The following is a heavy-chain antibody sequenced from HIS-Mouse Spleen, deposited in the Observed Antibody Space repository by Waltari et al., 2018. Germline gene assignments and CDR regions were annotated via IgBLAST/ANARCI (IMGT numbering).Heavy chain of an antibody. CDR3: AREIPYSSSWYDWYFDL. V-gene: IGHV4-39*07. J-gene: IGHJ2*01. CDR1: GGPIRSSSYY. Sequence: QLQLQESGPGLVKPSETLSLTCTVSGGPIRSSSYYWCWIRQPPGKGLEWIGSIYYSGSTYYNPSLKSRVTISVDTSKNQFSLKLSSVTAADTAVYYCAREIPYSSSWYDWYFDLWGRGTLVTVSS. CDR2: IYYSGST. D-gene: IGHD6-13*01.